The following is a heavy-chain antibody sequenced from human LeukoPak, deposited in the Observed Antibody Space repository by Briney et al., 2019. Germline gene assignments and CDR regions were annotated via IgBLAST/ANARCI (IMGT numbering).Heavy chain of an antibody. CDR3: ARDQEAVGGYVGY. D-gene: IGHD5-12*01. V-gene: IGHV1-69*04. CDR1: GGTFSSYA. J-gene: IGHJ4*02. Sequence: SVKVSCKASGGTFSSYAISWVRQAPGQGLEWMGRIIPIFGIANYAQKFRGRVTITADKSTSTAYMELSSLRSEDTAVYYCARDQEAVGGYVGYWGQGTLVTVSS. CDR2: IIPIFGIA.